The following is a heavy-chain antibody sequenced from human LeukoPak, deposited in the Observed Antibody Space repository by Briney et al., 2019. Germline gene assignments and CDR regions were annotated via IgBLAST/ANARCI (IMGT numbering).Heavy chain of an antibody. Sequence: PSQTLSLTCTVSGDSISSGDYYWRWIRQPPGKGLEWIGYIYYSGSTYYNPSLKSRVTISVDTSKNQFSLKLSSVTAADTAVYYCARIYCTNGVCSSFDYWGQGTLVTVSS. D-gene: IGHD2-8*01. J-gene: IGHJ4*02. CDR2: IYYSGST. CDR1: GDSISSGDYY. V-gene: IGHV4-30-4*01. CDR3: ARIYCTNGVCSSFDY.